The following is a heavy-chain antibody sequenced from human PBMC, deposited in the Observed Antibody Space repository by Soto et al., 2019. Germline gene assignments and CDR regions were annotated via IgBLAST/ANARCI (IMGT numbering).Heavy chain of an antibody. J-gene: IGHJ4*02. CDR1: GFTCSSYA. V-gene: IGHV3-23*01. CDR3: ARRGPGTYFDY. CDR2: ISGSGGST. D-gene: IGHD6-13*01. Sequence: EVQLLESGGGLVQPGGSLRLSCAASGFTCSSYAMNWVRQAPGKGLEWVSVISGSGGSTYYADSVKGRFTISRDNSKNTLYLQMNSLRAEDTAVYYCARRGPGTYFDYWGQGTLVTVSS.